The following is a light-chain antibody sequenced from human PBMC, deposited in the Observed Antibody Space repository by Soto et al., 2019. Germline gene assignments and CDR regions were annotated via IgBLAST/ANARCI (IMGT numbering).Light chain of an antibody. CDR3: CSYASSSTSHVI. CDR1: STNVGGYNY. Sequence: QSVLTQPRSVSGSPRQSVTISCTGTSTNVGGYNYVSWYQQHPGKAPKLIIYDVNKRPSGVPHRFSGSKSGNTASLTISGLQADDEGDYYCCSYASSSTSHVIFGGGTKLTVL. CDR2: DVN. V-gene: IGLV2-11*01. J-gene: IGLJ2*01.